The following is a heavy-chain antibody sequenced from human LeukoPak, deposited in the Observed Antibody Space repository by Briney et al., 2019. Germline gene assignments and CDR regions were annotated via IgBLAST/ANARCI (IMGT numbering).Heavy chain of an antibody. D-gene: IGHD6-13*01. V-gene: IGHV3-23*01. J-gene: IGHJ4*02. CDR3: VKDQKPYIAAAGDY. Sequence: QPGGSLRLSCAASGFTFSSYAMSWVRQALGKGLEWVSAISGSGGSTYYADSVKGRFTISRDNSKNTLYLQMNSLRAEDTAVYYCVKDQKPYIAAAGDYWGQGTLVTVSS. CDR1: GFTFSSYA. CDR2: ISGSGGST.